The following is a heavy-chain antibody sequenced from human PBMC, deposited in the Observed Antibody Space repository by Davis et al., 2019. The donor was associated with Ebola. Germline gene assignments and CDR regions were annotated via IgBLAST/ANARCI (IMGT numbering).Heavy chain of an antibody. CDR1: GFTVSSNY. V-gene: IGHV3-23*01. D-gene: IGHD3-3*01. J-gene: IGHJ3*02. Sequence: GESLKISCAASGFTVSSNYMRWVRQAPGKGLEWVSAITGNGGSTYYADSVKGRFTISRDNSKNTLYLQLNSLTAEDTATYYCAADRQPGNGIFDPFEMWGQGTMVTVSS. CDR2: ITGNGGST. CDR3: AADRQPGNGIFDPFEM.